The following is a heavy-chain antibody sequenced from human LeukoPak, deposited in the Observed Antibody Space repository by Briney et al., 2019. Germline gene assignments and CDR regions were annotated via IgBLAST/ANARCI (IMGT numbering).Heavy chain of an antibody. J-gene: IGHJ3*02. D-gene: IGHD1-1*01. CDR2: IYTSGST. CDR1: GGSISSYY. V-gene: IGHV4-4*07. Sequence: SETLSLTCTVSGGSISSYYWSWIRQPAGKGLEWIGRIYTSGSTNYNPSLKSRVTMTVVTSKNQFSLKLSTATAADTAVYYCARSTGATWGAFDIWGQGTMVTVSS. CDR3: ARSTGATWGAFDI.